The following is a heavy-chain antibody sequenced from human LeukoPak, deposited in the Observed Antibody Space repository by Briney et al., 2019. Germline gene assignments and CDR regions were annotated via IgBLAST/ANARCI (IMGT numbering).Heavy chain of an antibody. CDR1: GYTFSSYG. V-gene: IGHV1-8*01. CDR2: MNPNSGNT. Sequence: WASVKVSCKASGYTFSSYGVSWVRQAPGHGLEWMGWMNPNSGNTGYAQKFQGRVTMTRNTSISTAYMELSSLRSEDTAVYYCARGQRTYFDYWGQGTLVTVSS. J-gene: IGHJ4*02. D-gene: IGHD6-25*01. CDR3: ARGQRTYFDY.